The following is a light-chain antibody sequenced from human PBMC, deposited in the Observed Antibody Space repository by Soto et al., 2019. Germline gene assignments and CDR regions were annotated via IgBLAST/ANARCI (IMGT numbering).Light chain of an antibody. CDR3: QQSYSTPPWT. J-gene: IGKJ1*01. CDR1: QGISNY. V-gene: IGKV1-39*01. CDR2: AAS. Sequence: DIQMTQSPSSLSASVGDRVTITCRATQGISNYLNWYQQKTGTAPKLLIYAASSLQSGVPSRFSGSGAGTDFTLPIRSMQPEDFATYYCQQSYSTPPWTFGQGTKVEFK.